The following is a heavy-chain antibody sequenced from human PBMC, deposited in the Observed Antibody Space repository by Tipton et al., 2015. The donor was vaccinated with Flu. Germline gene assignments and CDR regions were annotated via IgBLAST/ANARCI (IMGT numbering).Heavy chain of an antibody. J-gene: IGHJ4*02. Sequence: QLVQSGAEVKKPGASVKVSCKASGYTFTSYGISWVRQAPGQGLGWMGWISAYNGHTNYAQKIQGRVTMTTETSTSTAYMELRSLISDATAVYYCATTFPYYYGSSGYLSYWGQGTLVTVSS. CDR2: ISAYNGHT. CDR1: GYTFTSYG. D-gene: IGHD3-22*01. V-gene: IGHV1-18*04. CDR3: ATTFPYYYGSSGYLSY.